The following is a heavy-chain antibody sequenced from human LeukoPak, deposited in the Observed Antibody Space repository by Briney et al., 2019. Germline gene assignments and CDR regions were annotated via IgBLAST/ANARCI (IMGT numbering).Heavy chain of an antibody. Sequence: IRYDGINKYYADSVRGRFTISRDNSKNTLYLQMNSLRAEDTAVYYCAKPELLWFGEFNYDYWGQGTLVTVSS. CDR2: IRYDGINK. J-gene: IGHJ4*02. CDR3: AKPELLWFGEFNYDY. D-gene: IGHD3-10*01. V-gene: IGHV3-30*02.